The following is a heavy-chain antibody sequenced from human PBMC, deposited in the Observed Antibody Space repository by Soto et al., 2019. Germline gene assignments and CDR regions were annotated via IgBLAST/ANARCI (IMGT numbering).Heavy chain of an antibody. CDR3: ARDLYDFWSGFGH. V-gene: IGHV3-30*04. Sequence: QVQLVESGGGVVQPGRSRRLSCAASGFTFSNYAVHWLRQAPGKGLEWVAVISSGGSEEYYADSVKGRFTISRDNSKNTVFLQMNSLRPDDTAVDYCARDLYDFWSGFGHWGQGTLVTVSS. D-gene: IGHD3-3*01. CDR1: GFTFSNYA. CDR2: ISSGGSEE. J-gene: IGHJ4*02.